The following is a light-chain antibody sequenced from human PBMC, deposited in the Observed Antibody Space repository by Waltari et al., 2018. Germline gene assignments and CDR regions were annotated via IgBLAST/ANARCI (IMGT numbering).Light chain of an antibody. CDR2: DFT. V-gene: IGLV2-11*01. CDR1: TSDVGGYNY. J-gene: IGLJ3*02. Sequence: SALTQPRSVSGSPGQSVTSPCTGPTSDVGGYNYVSWYQHHPGKAPKLMIFDFTQPPSGFPDRFPGTKSANTASPTISGLQAEDEADYYCCSFAGTYTWVFGRGTKVTVL. CDR3: CSFAGTYTWV.